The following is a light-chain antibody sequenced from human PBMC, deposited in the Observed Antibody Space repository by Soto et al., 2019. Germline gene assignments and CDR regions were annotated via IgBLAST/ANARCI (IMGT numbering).Light chain of an antibody. Sequence: DKRKSQALATRRVFKEERVTMTGRASQSISSWLAWYQQKPGKAPKLLIYDASSLESGVPSRFSGSGFGTEIQLTVYGLQPGDRATYYCAHRNSDPLSFGPGTRLQIK. V-gene: IGKV1-5*01. CDR2: DAS. J-gene: IGKJ5*01. CDR3: AHRNSDPLS. CDR1: QSISSW.